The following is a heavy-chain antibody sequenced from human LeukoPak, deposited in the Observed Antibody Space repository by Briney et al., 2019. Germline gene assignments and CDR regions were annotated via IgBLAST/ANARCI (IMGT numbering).Heavy chain of an antibody. CDR1: GGSISSYF. J-gene: IGHJ4*02. D-gene: IGHD3-22*01. V-gene: IGHV4-59*01. CDR2: ISNSGST. CDR3: ARGSSGYYYG. Sequence: SETLSLTCIVSGGSISSYFWSWIRQPPGKGLEWIGYISNSGSTNYNPSLKSRVTISADTSKNQFSLKLSSVTAADTAVYYCARGSSGYYYGWGQGTLSPSPQ.